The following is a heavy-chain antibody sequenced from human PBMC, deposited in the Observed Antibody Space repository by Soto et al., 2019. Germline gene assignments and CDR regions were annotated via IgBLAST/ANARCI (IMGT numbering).Heavy chain of an antibody. CDR3: ARRGTGDGIPLIWFDP. Sequence: SETLSLTCTVSGGSISSSSYYWGWIRQPPGKGLEWIGSIYYSGSTYYNPSLKSRVTISVDTSKNQFSLKLSSVTAADTAVYYCARRGTGDGIPLIWFDPWGQGTLVTVSS. D-gene: IGHD3-16*01. J-gene: IGHJ5*02. CDR2: IYYSGST. CDR1: GGSISSSSYY. V-gene: IGHV4-39*01.